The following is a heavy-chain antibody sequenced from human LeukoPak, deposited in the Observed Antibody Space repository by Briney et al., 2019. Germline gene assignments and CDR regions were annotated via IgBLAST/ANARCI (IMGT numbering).Heavy chain of an antibody. Sequence: GGSLRLSCAASGFTFSSYEMNWVRQAPGKGLEWVSYISYTDNTIYYADSVKVRSTISRDNAKNSLYLQMDSLRVEDTAVYYCARSPGYGDYGHHDYWGQGTLVTVSS. CDR2: ISYTDNTI. J-gene: IGHJ4*02. D-gene: IGHD4-17*01. V-gene: IGHV3-48*03. CDR1: GFTFSSYE. CDR3: ARSPGYGDYGHHDY.